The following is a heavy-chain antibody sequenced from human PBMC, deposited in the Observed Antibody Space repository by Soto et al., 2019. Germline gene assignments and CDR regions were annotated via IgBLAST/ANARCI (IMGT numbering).Heavy chain of an antibody. J-gene: IGHJ3*02. V-gene: IGHV4-4*07. D-gene: IGHD3-10*01. CDR3: ARDFPGALERSRAFDI. Sequence: QVQLQESGPGLVRPSETLSLTCTVSGGSIISFYWSWIRQSAGKGLGWIGRVAATGTASYNPSLRSRVTMSADMSSNQFSLNLNSVTAADSAVYFCARDFPGALERSRAFDIWGQGTVVTVSS. CDR2: VAATGTA. CDR1: GGSIISFY.